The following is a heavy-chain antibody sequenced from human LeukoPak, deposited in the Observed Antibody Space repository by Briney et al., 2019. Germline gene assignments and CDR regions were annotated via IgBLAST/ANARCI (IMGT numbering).Heavy chain of an antibody. J-gene: IGHJ6*03. CDR3: TRRTFQAPYYYYMDV. V-gene: IGHV4-39*01. Sequence: SETLSLTCTVSGCTISSSSFYWAWIRQAPGKGLEWIGTIYYSGSTYYNPSLKSRVTISVDTSKNQFSLKLNSVTAADTAVYYCTRRTFQAPYYYYMDVWGKGTTVTVSS. CDR1: GCTISSSSFY. D-gene: IGHD3-16*01. CDR2: IYYSGST.